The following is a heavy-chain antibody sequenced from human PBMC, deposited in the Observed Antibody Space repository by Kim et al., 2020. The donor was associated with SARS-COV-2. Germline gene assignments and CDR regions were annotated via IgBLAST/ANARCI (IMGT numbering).Heavy chain of an antibody. D-gene: IGHD4-17*01. CDR1: GYNFKSYG. Sequence: ASVKVSCKASGYNFKSYGINWVRQAPGQGLEWLGWINNYSGSTNYAQRLQGRVTMTTDKSTSTAYMELRSLRSDDTAIYFCARFDYADFYWYFDLWGRGTLVTVS. CDR3: ARFDYADFYWYFDL. CDR2: INNYSGST. V-gene: IGHV1-18*01. J-gene: IGHJ2*01.